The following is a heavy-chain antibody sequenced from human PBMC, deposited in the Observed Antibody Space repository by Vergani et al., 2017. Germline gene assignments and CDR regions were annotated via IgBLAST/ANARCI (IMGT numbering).Heavy chain of an antibody. CDR2: INTNTGNP. D-gene: IGHD2-21*01. Sequence: QVQLVQSGSELKKPGASVKVSCKASGYTFTSYVMNWVRQAPGQGLEWMGWINTNTGNPTYAQGFTGRFIFSLDTSASTAYLEINNLKPEDTAFYYCAREGGPHSIWGQGTLVTVSS. CDR1: GYTFTSYV. CDR3: AREGGPHSI. V-gene: IGHV7-4-1*02. J-gene: IGHJ4*03.